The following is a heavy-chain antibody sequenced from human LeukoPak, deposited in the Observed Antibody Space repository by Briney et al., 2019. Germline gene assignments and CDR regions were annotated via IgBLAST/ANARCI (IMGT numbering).Heavy chain of an antibody. CDR3: ARGPYCSSTSCYSPYYSYYMDV. D-gene: IGHD2-2*01. Sequence: GDSLKISCKGSGYSFTNYWIGWVRQMPGKGLEWMGIIYPGDSNTRYSPSFQGQVTISADKSITTAYLQWSSLKASDTAIYYCARGPYCSSTSCYSPYYSYYMDVWGKGTTVTVS. CDR1: GYSFTNYW. V-gene: IGHV5-51*01. CDR2: IYPGDSNT. J-gene: IGHJ6*03.